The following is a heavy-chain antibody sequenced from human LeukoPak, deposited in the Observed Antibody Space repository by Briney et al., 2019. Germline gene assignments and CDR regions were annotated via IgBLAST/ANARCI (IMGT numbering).Heavy chain of an antibody. J-gene: IGHJ5*02. D-gene: IGHD3-3*01. CDR3: AKDSRVYDFWSGYSAPGWFDP. Sequence: EPGGSLRLSCAASGFTFSSYAMSWVRQAPGKGLEWVSAISGSGGSTYYADSVKGRFTISRDTSKNTLYLQMNSLRAEDTAVYYCAKDSRVYDFWSGYSAPGWFDPWGQGTLVTVSS. CDR2: ISGSGGST. CDR1: GFTFSSYA. V-gene: IGHV3-23*01.